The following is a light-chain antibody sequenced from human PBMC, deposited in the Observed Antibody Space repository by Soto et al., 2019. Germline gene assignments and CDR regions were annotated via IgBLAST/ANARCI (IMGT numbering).Light chain of an antibody. Sequence: QPVLTQSPSASASLGASVKLTCTLSSGHNNYAIAWHRQQPEKGPRYLMKLNSDGSHTEGAGIPDRFSGSSSGTERYLTISSLQSEDEADYYCQTWGTGIWVFGGGTKLTVL. CDR2: LNSDGSH. CDR3: QTWGTGIWV. V-gene: IGLV4-69*01. J-gene: IGLJ3*02. CDR1: SGHNNYA.